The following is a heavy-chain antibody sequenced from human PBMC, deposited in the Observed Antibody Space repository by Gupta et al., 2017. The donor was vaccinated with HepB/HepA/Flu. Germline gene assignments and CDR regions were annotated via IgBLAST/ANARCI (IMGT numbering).Heavy chain of an antibody. V-gene: IGHV1-8*03. Sequence: QVQLVQSGAEVKKPGASVKVSCKASGYTFTSYDINWVRRATGQGLEWMGWMNPNSGNTGYAQKFQGRVTITRNTSISTAYMELSSLRSEDTAVYYCARVRGGTTGTTGWFDPWGQGTLVTVSS. D-gene: IGHD1-1*01. CDR1: GYTFTSYD. CDR3: ARVRGGTTGTTGWFDP. CDR2: MNPNSGNT. J-gene: IGHJ5*02.